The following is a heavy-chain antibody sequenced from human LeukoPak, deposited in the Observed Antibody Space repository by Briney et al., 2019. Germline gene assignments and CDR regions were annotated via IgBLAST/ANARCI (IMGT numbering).Heavy chain of an antibody. V-gene: IGHV4-59*08. CDR1: GGSISRDF. CDR2: IYHSGNT. CDR3: ARLRDDNVVVPAAIWFFDL. J-gene: IGHJ2*01. D-gene: IGHD2-2*02. Sequence: SETLSLTCTVSGGSISRDFWSWIRQAPGKGLEWIGYIYHSGNTNYNPSLKSRVTIALDTSKNQFSLKVSSVTAADTAVYYCARLRDDNVVVPAAIWFFDLWGRGTLVTVSS.